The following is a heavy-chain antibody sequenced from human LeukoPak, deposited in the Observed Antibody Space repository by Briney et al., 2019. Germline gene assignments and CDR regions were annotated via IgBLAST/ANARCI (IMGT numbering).Heavy chain of an antibody. J-gene: IGHJ4*02. CDR1: GFTFSNYW. V-gene: IGHV3-7*01. Sequence: GGSLRLSCAASGFTFSNYWMHWVRQAPGKGLEWVAHIKTDGSEKYYVDSVKGRFTISRDNAKNSLYLQMNSLRAEDTAVYYCARAHSSGWYLVYWGQGTLVTVSS. CDR3: ARAHSSGWYLVY. CDR2: IKTDGSEK. D-gene: IGHD6-19*01.